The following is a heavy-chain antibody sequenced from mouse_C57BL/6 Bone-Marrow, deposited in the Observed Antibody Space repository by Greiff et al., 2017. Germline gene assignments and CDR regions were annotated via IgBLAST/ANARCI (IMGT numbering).Heavy chain of an antibody. CDR1: GYTFTDYY. CDR2: IYPGSGNT. J-gene: IGHJ4*01. D-gene: IGHD1-1*02. V-gene: IGHV1-76*01. Sequence: QVQLQQSGAELVRPGASVKLSCKASGYTFTDYYINWVKQRPGQGLEWIARIYPGSGNTYYNEKFKGKATLTAEKSSSTAYMQLSSLTSEDSAVYFCAREPPLWPGLMDYWGQGTSVTVSS. CDR3: AREPPLWPGLMDY.